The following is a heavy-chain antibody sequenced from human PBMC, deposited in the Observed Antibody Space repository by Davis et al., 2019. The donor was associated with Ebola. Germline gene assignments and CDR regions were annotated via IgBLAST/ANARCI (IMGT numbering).Heavy chain of an antibody. J-gene: IGHJ4*02. Sequence: MPSETLSLTCSVSGGSINSFLWTWIRQPPGKGLEWIGHIYYSGSTNYNPSLKSRVTISVDRSKNQFSLKLSSVTAADTAVYYCARDTSYWGQGTLVTVSS. CDR1: GGSINSFL. CDR2: IYYSGST. V-gene: IGHV4-59*12. CDR3: ARDTSY. D-gene: IGHD3-16*01.